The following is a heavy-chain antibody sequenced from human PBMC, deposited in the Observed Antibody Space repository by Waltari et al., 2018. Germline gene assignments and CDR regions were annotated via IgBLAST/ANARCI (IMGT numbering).Heavy chain of an antibody. J-gene: IGHJ4*02. CDR1: GYIFSSHD. D-gene: IGHD3-10*01. Sequence: QVQLVQSGAEVKKPGASVKVSCKASGYIFSSHDINWVRQAPGQGLEWVGWMNPNSGNVGYAQKFQDRLTITRSTSTSTAYMELSSLTSEDTAVYYCARDGDYSGSGSFDYWGQGTLVTVSS. CDR3: ARDGDYSGSGSFDY. CDR2: MNPNSGNV. V-gene: IGHV1-8*03.